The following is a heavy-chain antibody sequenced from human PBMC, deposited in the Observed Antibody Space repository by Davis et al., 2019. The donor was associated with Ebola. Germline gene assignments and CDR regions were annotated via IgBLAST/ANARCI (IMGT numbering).Heavy chain of an antibody. Sequence: SETLSLTCAVSGGFISSSNWWSWVRQPPGKGLEWIGEIYHSGSTNYNPSLKSRVTISVDTSKNQFSLKLSSVTAADTAVYYCARGRAYNWFDPWGQGTLVTVSS. D-gene: IGHD3-10*01. CDR2: IYHSGST. J-gene: IGHJ5*02. CDR1: GGFISSSNW. V-gene: IGHV4-4*02. CDR3: ARGRAYNWFDP.